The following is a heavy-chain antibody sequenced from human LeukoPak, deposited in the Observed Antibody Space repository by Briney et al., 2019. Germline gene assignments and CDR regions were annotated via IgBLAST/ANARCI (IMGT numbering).Heavy chain of an antibody. D-gene: IGHD6-13*01. CDR3: ARAAPYSSSFKYFQH. V-gene: IGHV3-48*02. CDR2: ISSSSSTI. CDR1: GFTFSSYS. Sequence: GGSLRLSCAASGFTFSSYSMNWVRPAPGKGLEWVSYISSSSSTIYYADSVKGRFTISRDNAKNSLYLQMNSLRDEDTAVYYCARAAPYSSSFKYFQHWGQGTLVTVSS. J-gene: IGHJ1*01.